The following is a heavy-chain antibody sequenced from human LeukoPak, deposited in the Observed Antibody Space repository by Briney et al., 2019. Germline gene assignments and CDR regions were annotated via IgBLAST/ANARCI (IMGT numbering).Heavy chain of an antibody. D-gene: IGHD3-22*01. CDR3: ATLDYDSSGYYYDY. CDR1: GYTLTELS. Sequence: ASVKVSCKVSGYTLTELSMHWVRQAPGKGLEWMGGFDPEDGETIYAQKFQGRVTMTEDTSTDTAYMELSSLRSEDTAVHYCATLDYDSSGYYYDYWGQGTLVTVSS. CDR2: FDPEDGET. J-gene: IGHJ4*02. V-gene: IGHV1-24*01.